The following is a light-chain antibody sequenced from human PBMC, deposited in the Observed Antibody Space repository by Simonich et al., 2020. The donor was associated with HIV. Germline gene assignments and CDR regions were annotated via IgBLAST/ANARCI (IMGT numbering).Light chain of an antibody. Sequence: DIVMTQSPDSLAVSLGERATINCKSSQSLLYSSNNTNSLVWYQQKPGQPPKLLLYWASTRESGVPDRFSGSGSGTDFTLTISSLQAEDVAVYYCQQSYSTPYTFGQGTKLEIK. J-gene: IGKJ2*01. CDR2: WAS. CDR3: QQSYSTPYT. V-gene: IGKV4-1*01. CDR1: QSLLYSSNNTNS.